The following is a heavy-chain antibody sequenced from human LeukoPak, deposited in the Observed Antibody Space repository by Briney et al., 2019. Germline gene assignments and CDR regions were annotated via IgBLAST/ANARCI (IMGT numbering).Heavy chain of an antibody. D-gene: IGHD1-26*01. CDR3: AKDRETAYYFDY. CDR1: GFTLSSYT. V-gene: IGHV3-23*01. CDR2: INGSGAGT. Sequence: SGGSLRLSCAASGFTLSSYTMSWVRHATGKGREWVSPINGSGAGTYYADSVKGRFTISRENSKNTLYLQMNSLRAEDTAVYYCAKDRETAYYFDYWGEGTLVTVSS. J-gene: IGHJ4*02.